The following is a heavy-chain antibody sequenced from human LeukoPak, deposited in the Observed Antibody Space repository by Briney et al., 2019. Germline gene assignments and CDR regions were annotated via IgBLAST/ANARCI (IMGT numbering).Heavy chain of an antibody. Sequence: PSETLSLTCTVSGGSISSYYWSWIRQPPGKGLEWIGYIYYSGSTNYNPSLKSRVTISVDTSKNQFSLKLSSVTAADTAVYYCARDKDYGDYGIYYYGMDVWGQGTTVTVSS. CDR1: GGSISSYY. CDR2: IYYSGST. CDR3: ARDKDYGDYGIYYYGMDV. D-gene: IGHD4-17*01. J-gene: IGHJ6*02. V-gene: IGHV4-59*01.